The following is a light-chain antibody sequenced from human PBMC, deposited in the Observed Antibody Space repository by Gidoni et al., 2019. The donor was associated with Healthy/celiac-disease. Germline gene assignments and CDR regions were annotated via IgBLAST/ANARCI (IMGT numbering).Light chain of an antibody. V-gene: IGKV3-15*01. Sequence: EIVMTQSPATRSVSPGERATRSCRASQSVSSNLAWYQQKPGQAPRLLIYGASTRATGIPARFSGSGSGTEFTLTISSLQSEDFAVYYCQQYNNWPLYTFXQXTKLEIK. J-gene: IGKJ2*01. CDR1: QSVSSN. CDR3: QQYNNWPLYT. CDR2: GAS.